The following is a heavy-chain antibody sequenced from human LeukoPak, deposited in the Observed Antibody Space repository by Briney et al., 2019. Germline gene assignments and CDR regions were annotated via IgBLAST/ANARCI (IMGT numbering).Heavy chain of an antibody. D-gene: IGHD3-22*01. V-gene: IGHV5-51*01. CDR2: IYPGDSDT. CDR1: GYSFTSYW. J-gene: IGHJ4*02. CDR3: ARQSTYYYDSSATY. Sequence: GESLKISCKGSGYSFTSYWIGWVRQMPGKGLEWMGIIYPGDSDTKYSPSFEGQVTISVDKSISTAYLQWSSLKASDTAMYYCARQSTYYYDSSATYWGQGTLVTVSS.